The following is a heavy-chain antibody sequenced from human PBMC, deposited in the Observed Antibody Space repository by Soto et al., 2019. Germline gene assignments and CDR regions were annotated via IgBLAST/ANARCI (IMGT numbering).Heavy chain of an antibody. Sequence: PSETLSLTCTASGGSLGSYYWSWIRQPPGKGLEWIGYVFYTGRANYNASLKSRGSISLDTSNYQFSLKLSSVTAADTAVYYCTRDGDGGMTTNTYYYNGMDVWGPGTTVTVSS. D-gene: IGHD4-4*01. CDR3: TRDGDGGMTTNTYYYNGMDV. CDR1: GGSLGSYY. J-gene: IGHJ6*02. V-gene: IGHV4-59*01. CDR2: VFYTGRA.